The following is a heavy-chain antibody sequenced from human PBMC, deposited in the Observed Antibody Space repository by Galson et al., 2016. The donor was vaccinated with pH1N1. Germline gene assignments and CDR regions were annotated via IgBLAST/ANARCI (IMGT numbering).Heavy chain of an antibody. D-gene: IGHD2-21*01. CDR2: VSGTGST. CDR1: GGSITSDSDF. Sequence: LTCTVSGGSITSDSDFWTWIRQPAGKGLEWIGRVSGTGSTNYNPSLKSRVTISIDTSKSRFSLKMASVTAADTALYFCTSGGLVNATWYNWFDSWGQGTLVTVSS. CDR3: TSGGLVNATWYNWFDS. J-gene: IGHJ5*01. V-gene: IGHV4-61*02.